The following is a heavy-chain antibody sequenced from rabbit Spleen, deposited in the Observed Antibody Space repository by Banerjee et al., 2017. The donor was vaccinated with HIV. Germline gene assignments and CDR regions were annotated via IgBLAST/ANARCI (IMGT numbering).Heavy chain of an antibody. CDR1: GVSLNSGYD. J-gene: IGHJ4*01. CDR3: ARGAWSNDCLNL. V-gene: IGHV1S40*01. Sequence: QSLEESGGDLVKPGASLTLTCTASGVSLNSGYDMCWVRQAPGKGLEWIASIYAGSSGATYSATWAKGRFTISKTSSTTVTLLMTSLTAADTATYFCARGAWSNDCLNLWGPGTLVTVS. CDR2: IYAGSSGAT. D-gene: IGHD2-1*01.